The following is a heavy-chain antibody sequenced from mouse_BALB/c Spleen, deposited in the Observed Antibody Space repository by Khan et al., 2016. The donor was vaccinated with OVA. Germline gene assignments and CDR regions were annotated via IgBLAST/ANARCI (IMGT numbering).Heavy chain of an antibody. CDR2: IDPFSGDT. CDR1: GYSFTTYY. V-gene: IGHV1S135*01. D-gene: IGHD2-2*01. J-gene: IGHJ3*01. CDR3: TRHGYVAWFTY. Sequence: VQLKESGPELMKPGTSVKISCKASGYSFTTYYIHWVMQSHGKSLEWIGYIDPFSGDTTFNQKFKGKATFTVDKSSSTAYIHLSNLTSEDSAIYCCTRHGYVAWFTYWGQGTLVTVSA.